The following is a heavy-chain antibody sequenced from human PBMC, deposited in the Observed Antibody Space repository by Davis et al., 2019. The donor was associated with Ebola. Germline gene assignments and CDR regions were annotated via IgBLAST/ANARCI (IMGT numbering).Heavy chain of an antibody. CDR1: GFTFSSYA. V-gene: IGHV3-30-3*01. Sequence: PGGSLRLSCAASGFTFSSYAMHWVRQAPGKGLEWVAVISYDRSNKYYADSVKGRFTISRDNAKNSLYLQMNSLRAEDTAVYYCARDQGGAMCLGYWGQGTLVTVSS. J-gene: IGHJ4*02. CDR3: ARDQGGAMCLGY. D-gene: IGHD3-16*01. CDR2: ISYDRSNK.